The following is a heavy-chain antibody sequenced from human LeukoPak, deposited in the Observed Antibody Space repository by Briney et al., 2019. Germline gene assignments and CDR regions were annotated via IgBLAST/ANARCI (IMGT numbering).Heavy chain of an antibody. V-gene: IGHV3-30-3*01. Sequence: GGSLRLSCAASGFTFSSYAMHWVRQAPGKGLEWVAVISYDGSNKYYADSVKGRFTISRDNSKNTLYLQMNSLRAEDTAVYYCARVRHPYYYYGMDVWGQGTTVTVSS. CDR3: ARVRHPYYYYGMDV. D-gene: IGHD4-17*01. CDR1: GFTFSSYA. CDR2: ISYDGSNK. J-gene: IGHJ6*02.